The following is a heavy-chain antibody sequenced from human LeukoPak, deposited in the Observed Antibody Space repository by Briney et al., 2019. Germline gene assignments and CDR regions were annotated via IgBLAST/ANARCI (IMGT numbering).Heavy chain of an antibody. J-gene: IGHJ4*02. CDR3: ARSYEGSGFSD. V-gene: IGHV3-21*01. D-gene: IGHD3-3*01. CDR1: GFTFSSYA. Sequence: PGGSLRLSCAASGFTFSSYAMHWVRQAPGKGLEWVSSITNSSRYTYYADSVKGRFTISRDNAKNSLYLQMNSLRAEDTAVYYCARSYEGSGFSDWGQGTLVTVSS. CDR2: ITNSSRYT.